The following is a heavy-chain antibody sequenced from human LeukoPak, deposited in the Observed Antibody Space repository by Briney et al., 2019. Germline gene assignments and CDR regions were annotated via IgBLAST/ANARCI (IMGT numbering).Heavy chain of an antibody. D-gene: IGHD5-24*01. CDR2: IIPRFGKA. CDR3: ARVQMATTINNFYFDY. J-gene: IGHJ4*02. CDR1: GIIFSRDG. V-gene: IGHV1-69*13. Sequence: GASVKDSCKTSGIIFSRDGITWVRQAPGQGLEWMGGIIPRFGKANYPQKFQGRITITADESTSTAYMELSSLRSEDTAVYFCARVQMATTINNFYFDYWGPGTLVTVSS.